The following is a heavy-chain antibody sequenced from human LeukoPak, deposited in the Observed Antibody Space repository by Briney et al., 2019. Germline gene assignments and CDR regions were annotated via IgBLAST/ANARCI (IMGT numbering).Heavy chain of an antibody. Sequence: GESLKISCKGSGYSFTSYWIGWVRQMPGKGLEWMGFIYPGDSDTRYSPSFQGQVTISAAKSISTASLQWSSLKCSATPMYFCARKKHDRGDYVGYWGERTLVSLCS. D-gene: IGHD4-17*01. CDR1: GYSFTSYW. J-gene: IGHJ4*02. V-gene: IGHV5-51*01. CDR3: ARKKHDRGDYVGY. CDR2: IYPGDSDT.